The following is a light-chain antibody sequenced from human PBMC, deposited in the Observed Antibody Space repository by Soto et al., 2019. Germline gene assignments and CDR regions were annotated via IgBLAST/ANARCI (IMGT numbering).Light chain of an antibody. CDR1: QSISTY. CDR3: QQSYSTQYT. CDR2: AAS. J-gene: IGKJ2*01. Sequence: IQMTQSPSSLSASVGDRVTITCRASQSISTYLNWYQQKPGKTPKLLIYAASSLQSGVPSRFSGSGSGADVTLTISSLQPEDFATYYCQQSYSTQYTFGQGTKLEIK. V-gene: IGKV1-39*01.